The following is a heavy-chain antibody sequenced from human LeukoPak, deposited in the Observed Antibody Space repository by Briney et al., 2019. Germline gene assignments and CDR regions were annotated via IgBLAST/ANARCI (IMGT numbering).Heavy chain of an antibody. J-gene: IGHJ2*01. V-gene: IGHV4-59*11. CDR2: IFYSGST. Sequence: SETLSLTCTVSGGSISSHYWSWIRQPPGKGLECLEYIFYSGSTDYNPSLRNRVTISVDTSKNQFSLKLSSVTAADTAVYYCARVGYSSGWSHFDLWGRGTLVTVSS. CDR1: GGSISSHY. CDR3: ARVGYSSGWSHFDL. D-gene: IGHD6-19*01.